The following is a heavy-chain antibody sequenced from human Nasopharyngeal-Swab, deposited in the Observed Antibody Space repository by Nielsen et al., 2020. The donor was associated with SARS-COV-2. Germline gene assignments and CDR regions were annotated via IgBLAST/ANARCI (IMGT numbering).Heavy chain of an antibody. D-gene: IGHD1-26*01. V-gene: IGHV3-21*01. Sequence: GGSLTLSCASSGFTFSSYSMNWVRQAPGKGLEWVSSISSSSSYIYHADSVKGRFTISRDNAKNSLYLQMNSLRAEDTAVYYCARAKLHSGSFDFWGQGTLVTVSS. CDR2: ISSSSSYI. CDR3: ARAKLHSGSFDF. CDR1: GFTFSSYS. J-gene: IGHJ4*02.